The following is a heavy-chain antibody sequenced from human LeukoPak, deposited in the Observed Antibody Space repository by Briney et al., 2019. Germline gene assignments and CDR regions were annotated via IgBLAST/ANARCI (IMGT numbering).Heavy chain of an antibody. CDR2: IRSDGTNK. Sequence: GGSLRLSCAASGFTFNSYGMHWVRQAPGKRLEWVAFIRSDGTNKYYADSVKGRFTISRDNSKNTLYLQMNSLRPEDAAVYYCAKGYSFHFDYWGQGTLVTVSS. D-gene: IGHD5-18*01. V-gene: IGHV3-30*02. CDR3: AKGYSFHFDY. J-gene: IGHJ4*02. CDR1: GFTFNSYG.